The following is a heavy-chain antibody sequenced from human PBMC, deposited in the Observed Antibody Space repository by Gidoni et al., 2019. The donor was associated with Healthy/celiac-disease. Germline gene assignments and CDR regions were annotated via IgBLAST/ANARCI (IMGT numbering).Heavy chain of an antibody. J-gene: IGHJ6*02. V-gene: IGHV3-49*02. D-gene: IGHD2-2*01. CDR3: TRDIVVVPAAKYYHYGMDV. CDR2: GGTT. Sequence: GGTTEYAASVKGRFTISRDDSKSIAYLQMNSLKTEDTAVYYCTRDIVVVPAAKYYHYGMDVWGQGTTVTVSS.